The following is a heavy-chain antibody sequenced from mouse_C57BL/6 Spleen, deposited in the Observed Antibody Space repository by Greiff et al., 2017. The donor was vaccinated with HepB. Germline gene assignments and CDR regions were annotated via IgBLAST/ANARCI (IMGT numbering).Heavy chain of an antibody. D-gene: IGHD2-4*01. CDR3: ARAYDYDEYYYAMDY. J-gene: IGHJ4*01. Sequence: QVQLKQSGAELVKPGASVKISCKASGYAFSSYWMNWVKQRPGKGLEWIGQIYPGDGDTNYNGKFKGKATLTADKSSSTAYMQLSSLTSEDSAVYFCARAYDYDEYYYAMDYWGQGTSVTVSS. V-gene: IGHV1-80*01. CDR1: GYAFSSYW. CDR2: IYPGDGDT.